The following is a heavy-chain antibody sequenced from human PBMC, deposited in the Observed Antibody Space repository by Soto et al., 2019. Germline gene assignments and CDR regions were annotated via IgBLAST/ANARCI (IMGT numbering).Heavy chain of an antibody. CDR1: GFTFSSYA. J-gene: IGHJ6*02. CDR2: ISYDGSNK. CDR3: ARVSSGWAYYYYGMDV. Sequence: VQLVESGGGVVQPGRSLRLSCAASGFTFSSYAMHWVRQAPGKGLEWVAVISYDGSNKYYADSVKGRFTISRDNSKNTLYLQMNSLRAEDTAVYYCARVSSGWAYYYYGMDVWGQGTTVTVSS. D-gene: IGHD6-19*01. V-gene: IGHV3-30-3*01.